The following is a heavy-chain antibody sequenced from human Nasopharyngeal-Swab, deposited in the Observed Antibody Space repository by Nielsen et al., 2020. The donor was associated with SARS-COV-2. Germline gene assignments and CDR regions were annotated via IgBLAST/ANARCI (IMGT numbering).Heavy chain of an antibody. J-gene: IGHJ3*02. CDR2: INHSGST. Sequence: SETLSLTCAVYGGSFSGYYWSWIRQLPGKGLEWIGEINHSGSTNYNPSLKSRVTISVDTSKNQFSLKLSSVTAADTAVYYCARGGRDCYKGGFRAFDIWGQGTMVTVSS. V-gene: IGHV4-34*01. CDR3: ARGGRDCYKGGFRAFDI. D-gene: IGHD5-24*01. CDR1: GGSFSGYY.